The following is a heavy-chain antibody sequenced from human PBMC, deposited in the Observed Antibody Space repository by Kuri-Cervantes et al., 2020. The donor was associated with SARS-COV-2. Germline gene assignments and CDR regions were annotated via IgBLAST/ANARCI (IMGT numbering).Heavy chain of an antibody. CDR2: IWYDGSNK. J-gene: IGHJ5*02. CDR1: GFTFSSYG. Sequence: GGSLRLSCAASGFTFSSYGMHWVRQAPGKGLEWVAVIWYDGSNKYYADSVKGRFTISRDNSKNTLYLQMNSLRAEDTAVYYCAKDHCSSTSCYDGDWFDPWGQGTLVTVSS. D-gene: IGHD2-2*01. V-gene: IGHV3-33*06. CDR3: AKDHCSSTSCYDGDWFDP.